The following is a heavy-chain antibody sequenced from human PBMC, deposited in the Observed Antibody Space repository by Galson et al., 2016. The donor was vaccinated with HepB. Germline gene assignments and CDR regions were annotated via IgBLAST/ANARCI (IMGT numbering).Heavy chain of an antibody. J-gene: IGHJ5*02. CDR2: ISGSSINT. Sequence: SLRLSCAASGFTFSDYYMIWIRQAPGTGLEWVSYISGSSINTHYADTVRGRFTISRDNAKSSSYLQMNSLRAEDTAVYYCARDPRGHSGSQWFDPWGQGTLLTVSS. V-gene: IGHV3-11*06. D-gene: IGHD2-21*01. CDR1: GFTFSDYY. CDR3: ARDPRGHSGSQWFDP.